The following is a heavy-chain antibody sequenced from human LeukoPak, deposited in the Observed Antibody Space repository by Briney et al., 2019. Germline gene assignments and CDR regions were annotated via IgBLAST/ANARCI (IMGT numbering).Heavy chain of an antibody. J-gene: IGHJ4*02. CDR3: ARRSDYYDSSGSPYFDY. CDR1: GGSISSSSYY. V-gene: IGHV4-39*01. CDR2: INHSGST. D-gene: IGHD3-22*01. Sequence: SETLSLTCTVSGGSISSSSYYWGWIRQPPGKGLEWIGEINHSGSTNYNPSLKSRVTISVDTSKNQFSLKLSSVTAADTAVYYCARRSDYYDSSGSPYFDYWGQGTLVTVSS.